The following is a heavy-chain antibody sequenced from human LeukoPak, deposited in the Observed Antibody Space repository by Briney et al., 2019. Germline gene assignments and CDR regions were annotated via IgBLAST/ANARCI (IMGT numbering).Heavy chain of an antibody. J-gene: IGHJ4*02. D-gene: IGHD3-22*01. Sequence: GGSLRLSCAASGLSLRRYAMTWVRQAAGKGLEWVGRIKSKTDGGTTDYAAPVKGRFTISRDDSKNTLYLQMNSLKTEDTAVYYCTTVVVITKGFDYWGQGTLVTVSS. CDR1: GLSLRRYA. CDR3: TTVVVITKGFDY. V-gene: IGHV3-15*01. CDR2: IKSKTDGGTT.